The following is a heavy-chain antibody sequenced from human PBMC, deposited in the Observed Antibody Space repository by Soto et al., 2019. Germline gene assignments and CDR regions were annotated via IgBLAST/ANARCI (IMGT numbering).Heavy chain of an antibody. CDR1: GFTFSSYA. CDR2: ISGSGGST. J-gene: IGHJ4*02. CDR3: AKDLAYSSSSYFDY. D-gene: IGHD6-13*01. Sequence: PLGVLRLSCAASGFTFSSYAMSWVRQAPGKGLEWVSAISGSGGSTYYADSVKGRFTISRDNSKNTLYLQMNSLRAEDTAVYYCAKDLAYSSSSYFDYWGQGTLVTVSS. V-gene: IGHV3-23*01.